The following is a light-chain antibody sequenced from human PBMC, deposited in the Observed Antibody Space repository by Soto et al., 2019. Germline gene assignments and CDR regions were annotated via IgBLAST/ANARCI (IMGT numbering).Light chain of an antibody. J-gene: IGKJ4*01. CDR2: DAS. V-gene: IGKV1-5*01. CDR1: QTISNW. CDR3: QQYNTYPLT. Sequence: DIQMTQSPSTLSASVGDRVTITCRASQTISNWLAWYQQKPGKAPKIFIFDASTLDGGVPSRFSGSRSGTDFTLTISSLQPSDFATYYCQQYNTYPLTFGGGTKVDIK.